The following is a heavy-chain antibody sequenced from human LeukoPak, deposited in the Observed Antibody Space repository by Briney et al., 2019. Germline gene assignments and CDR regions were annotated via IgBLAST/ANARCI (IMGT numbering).Heavy chain of an antibody. J-gene: IGHJ4*02. V-gene: IGHV4-4*07. CDR3: ASSITMVRGVIRNEIDY. CDR1: GGSINSY. Sequence: PSETLSLTCIVSGGSINSYWSWIRQPAGKGLEWIGRIYTSGSTNCNPSLKSRVTISVDTSKNQFSLKLSSVTAADTAVYYCASSITMVRGVIRNEIDYWGQGTLVTVSS. D-gene: IGHD3-10*01. CDR2: IYTSGST.